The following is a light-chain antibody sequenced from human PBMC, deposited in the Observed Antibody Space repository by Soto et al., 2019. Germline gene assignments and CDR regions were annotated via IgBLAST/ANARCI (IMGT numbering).Light chain of an antibody. J-gene: IGKJ3*01. CDR1: QSVGSTY. CDR2: GVS. Sequence: EIVLTQSPGTLSLSPGERATLSCRARQSVGSTYLAWYQQKPGQAHKLLIYGVSSRATGIPDRFSGSGSGTDFTLTISRLEPEDFAVYYCQQYGTSPLTFGPGTTVDI. V-gene: IGKV3-20*01. CDR3: QQYGTSPLT.